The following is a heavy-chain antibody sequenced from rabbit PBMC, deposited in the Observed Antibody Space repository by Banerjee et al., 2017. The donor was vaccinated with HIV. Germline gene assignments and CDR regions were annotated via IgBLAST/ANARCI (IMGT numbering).Heavy chain of an antibody. CDR3: ARLYGSRHSPFNL. D-gene: IGHD4-2*01. CDR2: INTSSGNT. J-gene: IGHJ4*01. CDR1: GFSFSNKYV. V-gene: IGHV1S45*01. Sequence: QEQLVESGGGLVQPGGSLTLTCKASGFSFSNKYVMCWVRQAPGKGLEWIACINTSSGNTVYATWAKGRFTISRTSSTTVALQMTSLTAADTATYFCARLYGSRHSPFNLWGPGTLVTVS.